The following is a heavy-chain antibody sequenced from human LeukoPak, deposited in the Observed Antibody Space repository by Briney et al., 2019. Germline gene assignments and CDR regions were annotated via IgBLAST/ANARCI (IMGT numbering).Heavy chain of an antibody. V-gene: IGHV4-34*01. CDR1: GGSFSGYY. J-gene: IGHJ6*02. CDR2: INHSGST. Sequence: SETLSLACAVYGGSFSGYYWSWIRQPPGKGLEWIGEINHSGSTNYNPSLKSRVTISVDTSKNQFSLKLSSVTAADTAVYYCARTYYYYGMDVWGQGTTVTVSS. CDR3: ARTYYYYGMDV.